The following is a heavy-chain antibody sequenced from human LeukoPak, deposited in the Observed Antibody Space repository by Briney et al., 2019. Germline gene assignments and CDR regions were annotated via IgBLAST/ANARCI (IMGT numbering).Heavy chain of an antibody. CDR3: ARGLYSSSWYVRSVSYGMDV. CDR1: GYTFTSYD. J-gene: IGHJ6*04. V-gene: IGHV1-8*01. Sequence: GASVKVSCTASGYTFTSYDINWVRQATGQGLEWMGWMNPNSGNRGDAQKCQGRVTMTRNTSISTAYMELSSLRSEDTAVYYCARGLYSSSWYVRSVSYGMDVWGKGTTVTVSS. D-gene: IGHD6-13*01. CDR2: MNPNSGNR.